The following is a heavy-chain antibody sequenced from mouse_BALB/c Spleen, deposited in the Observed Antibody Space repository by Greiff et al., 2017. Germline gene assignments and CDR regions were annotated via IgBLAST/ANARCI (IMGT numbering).Heavy chain of an antibody. CDR1: GYTFTSYW. Sequence: VQLQQPGAELVKPGASVKLSCKASGYTFTSYWMHWVKQRPGQGLEWIGEINPSNGRTNYNEKFKSKATLTVDKSSSTAYMQLSSLTSEDSAVYYCAIEVRRYFDVWGAGTTVTVSS. J-gene: IGHJ1*01. D-gene: IGHD2-14*01. V-gene: IGHV1S81*02. CDR3: AIEVRRYFDV. CDR2: INPSNGRT.